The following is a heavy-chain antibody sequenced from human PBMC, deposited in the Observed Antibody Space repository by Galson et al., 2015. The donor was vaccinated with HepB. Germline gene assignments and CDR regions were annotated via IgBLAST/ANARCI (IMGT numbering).Heavy chain of an antibody. Sequence: SLRLSCAASGFTSSSYGMHWVRQAPGKGLEWVAGIWYDGSNKHYADSVKGRFTIPRDHSKNTLYLRVNSLRAEDTALYYCTRHPTTFYDFWSGYSDNWFDPWGQGTLVIVSS. CDR2: IWYDGSNK. CDR3: TRHPTTFYDFWSGYSDNWFDP. V-gene: IGHV3-33*03. CDR1: GFTSSSYG. J-gene: IGHJ5*02. D-gene: IGHD3-3*01.